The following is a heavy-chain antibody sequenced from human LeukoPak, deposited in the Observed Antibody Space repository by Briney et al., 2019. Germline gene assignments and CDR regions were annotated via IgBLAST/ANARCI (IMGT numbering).Heavy chain of an antibody. CDR1: GFSFSSYW. Sequence: GESLRLSCAASGFSFSSYWMSWVRQAPGKGLEWVANIQHDGSEQYYVDSVKGRFTISRDNTEKSLFLQINSLRAEDTAVYYCATPARGGSALPWGQGTLVTVSS. D-gene: IGHD6-19*01. CDR2: IQHDGSEQ. CDR3: ATPARGGSALP. V-gene: IGHV3-7*01. J-gene: IGHJ5*02.